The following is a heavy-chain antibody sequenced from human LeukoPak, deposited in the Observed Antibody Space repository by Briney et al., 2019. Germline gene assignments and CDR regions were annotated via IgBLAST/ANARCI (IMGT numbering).Heavy chain of an antibody. CDR3: ARERYYYDSSGYYYEYNWFDP. J-gene: IGHJ5*02. CDR1: GYSFTSYW. D-gene: IGHD3-22*01. V-gene: IGHV5-51*03. Sequence: GESLKISCKGSGYSFTSYWIGWVRQMPGKGLEWMGIIYPGDSDTRYSPSFQGQVTISADKSISTAYPQWSSLKASDTAMYYCARERYYYDSSGYYYEYNWFDPWGQGTLVTVSS. CDR2: IYPGDSDT.